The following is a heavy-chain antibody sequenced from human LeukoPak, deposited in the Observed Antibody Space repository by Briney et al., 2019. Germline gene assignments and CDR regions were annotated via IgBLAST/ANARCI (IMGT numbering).Heavy chain of an antibody. CDR2: IYSGGTT. CDR3: ARDAERIRATDGFDV. CDR1: GFSVSSNY. V-gene: IGHV3-66*01. Sequence: GGSLRLSCSASGFSVSSNYMSWVRQAPGKGLEWVSIIYSGGTTNYADSVKGRFTISRDSSKNTLYLQMSSLRAEDTAVYYCARDAERIRATDGFDVWGQGTMVSVSS. J-gene: IGHJ3*01. D-gene: IGHD3-10*01.